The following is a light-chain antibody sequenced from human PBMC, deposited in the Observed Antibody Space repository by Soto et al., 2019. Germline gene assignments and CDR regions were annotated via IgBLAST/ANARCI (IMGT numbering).Light chain of an antibody. CDR3: QQSYSTPYT. CDR2: AAS. J-gene: IGKJ2*01. V-gene: IGKV1-39*01. Sequence: DIQMTQSPSSLSASVGDRVTITCRAGQSTSIYVNWYQQKPGKAPKLLIYAASSLQGGVPSRFTGSDSGTDFTLTISSLQPEDFANYYCQQSYSTPYTFGQGTKLEIK. CDR1: QSTSIY.